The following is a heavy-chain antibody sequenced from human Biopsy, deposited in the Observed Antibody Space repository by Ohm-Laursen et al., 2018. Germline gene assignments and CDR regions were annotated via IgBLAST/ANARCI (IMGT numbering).Heavy chain of an antibody. CDR3: AAYYYDSSGYFYAFHY. CDR2: VSYSGNT. D-gene: IGHD3-22*01. CDR1: GDSISSYY. J-gene: IGHJ4*02. V-gene: IGHV4-59*08. Sequence: SDTLSLTCTVSGDSISSYYWSWIRQPPGKGLEWIGYVSYSGNTKYNPSLKSRVIISADTSKNQFSLKLSSVTAADTAMYYCAAYYYDSSGYFYAFHYWGQGTLVTVSS.